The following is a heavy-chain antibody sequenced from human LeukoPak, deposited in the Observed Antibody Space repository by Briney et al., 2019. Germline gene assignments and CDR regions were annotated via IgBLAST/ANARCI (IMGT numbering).Heavy chain of an antibody. CDR3: ARDKSIMITFGGVIVSY. V-gene: IGHV3-20*04. D-gene: IGHD3-16*02. Sequence: GGSLRLSCAASGFTFDDYGMSWVRQAPGKGLEWVSGINWNGGSTGYADSAKGRFTISRDNAKNSLYLQMNSLRAEDTAVYYCARDKSIMITFGGVIVSYWGQGTLVTVSS. CDR2: INWNGGST. J-gene: IGHJ4*02. CDR1: GFTFDDYG.